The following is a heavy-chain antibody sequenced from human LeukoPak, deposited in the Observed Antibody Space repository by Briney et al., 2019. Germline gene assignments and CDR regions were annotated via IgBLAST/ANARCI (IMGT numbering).Heavy chain of an antibody. CDR2: MNPNSGNT. J-gene: IGHJ6*02. CDR3: ATGLRYFDWLFPHDYYYGMDV. CDR1: GYTFTSYD. D-gene: IGHD3-9*01. V-gene: IGHV1-8*01. Sequence: EASVKVSCKASGYTFTSYDINWVRQATGQGLEWMGWMNPNSGNTGYAQKFQGRVTMTRNTSISTAYMELSSLRSEDTAVYYCATGLRYFDWLFPHDYYYGMDVWGQGTTVTVSS.